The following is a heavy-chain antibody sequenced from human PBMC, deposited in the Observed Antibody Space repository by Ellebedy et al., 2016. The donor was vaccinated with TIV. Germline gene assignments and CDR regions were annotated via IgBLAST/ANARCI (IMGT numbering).Heavy chain of an antibody. CDR3: AILGHCTGGTCNSEGFDI. D-gene: IGHD2-15*01. J-gene: IGHJ3*02. CDR1: GYTLTELS. Sequence: ASVKVSCKVSGYTLTELSMHWVRQAPGKGLEWMGGFDPEDGETIYAQKFQGRVTMTEDTSTDTAYMELSSLRSEDTAVYFCAILGHCTGGTCNSEGFDIWGQGTMVTVSS. V-gene: IGHV1-24*01. CDR2: FDPEDGET.